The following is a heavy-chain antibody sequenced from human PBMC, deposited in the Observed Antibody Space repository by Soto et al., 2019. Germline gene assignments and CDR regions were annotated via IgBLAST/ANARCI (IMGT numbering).Heavy chain of an antibody. J-gene: IGHJ4*02. D-gene: IGHD1-26*01. V-gene: IGHV3-74*01. CDR3: TRDEVGIGIDY. CDR1: GFTFSSYW. CDR2: INIDGGET. Sequence: EVQLVESGGGLVQPGGSLRLSCAASGFTFSSYWMHWVRQAPGKGLVWVSQINIDGGETRYADSVKGRFTISRDNTKNTLYLQMDSLRAEDTAVYYCTRDEVGIGIDYWGQGTLVTVSS.